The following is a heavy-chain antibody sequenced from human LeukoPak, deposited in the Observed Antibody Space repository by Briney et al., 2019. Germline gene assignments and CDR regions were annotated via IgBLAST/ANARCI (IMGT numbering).Heavy chain of an antibody. Sequence: ASVKVSCKASGYTFTGYYMHWVRQAPGQGLEWMGRIIPILGIANYAQKFQGRVTITADKSTSTAYMELSSLRSEDTAVYYCAREEIAAYYFDYWGQGTLVTVSS. CDR2: IIPILGIA. V-gene: IGHV1-69*04. D-gene: IGHD6-13*01. CDR1: GYTFTGYY. CDR3: AREEIAAYYFDY. J-gene: IGHJ4*02.